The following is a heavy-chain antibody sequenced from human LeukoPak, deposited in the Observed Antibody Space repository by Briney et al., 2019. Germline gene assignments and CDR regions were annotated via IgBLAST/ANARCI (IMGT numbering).Heavy chain of an antibody. CDR3: ARGITMVRGVIIGY. Sequence: ASVTVSFKASGYTFTGYYMHWVRPAPGQGLEWMGWINPNSGGTNYAQKFQGRVTMTRDTSISTAYMELSRLRSDDTAVYYCARGITMVRGVIIGYWGQGTLVTVSS. CDR1: GYTFTGYY. J-gene: IGHJ4*02. D-gene: IGHD3-10*01. CDR2: INPNSGGT. V-gene: IGHV1-2*02.